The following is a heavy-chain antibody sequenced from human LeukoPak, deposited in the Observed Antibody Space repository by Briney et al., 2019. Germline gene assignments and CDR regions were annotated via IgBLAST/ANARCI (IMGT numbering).Heavy chain of an antibody. CDR2: VWFGASNK. CDR1: GFSFSDSG. Sequence: GGFLRLSCAASGFSFSDSGMSWVRQAPGKGLEWVAVVWFGASNKYYADSVKGRFTISRDNSKNTVYLQLNSLKVEDSAVYYCANKGAYSGFDPYDYWGQGTLVTVSS. D-gene: IGHD5-12*01. V-gene: IGHV3-33*08. J-gene: IGHJ4*02. CDR3: ANKGAYSGFDPYDY.